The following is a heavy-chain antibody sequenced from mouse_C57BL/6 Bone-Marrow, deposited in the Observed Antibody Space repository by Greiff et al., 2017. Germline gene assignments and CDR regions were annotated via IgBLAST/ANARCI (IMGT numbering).Heavy chain of an antibody. D-gene: IGHD4-1*01. V-gene: IGHV1-55*01. J-gene: IGHJ2*01. CDR2: IYPGSGST. CDR3: ARSLTVDY. Sequence: QVQLQQPGAELVKPGASVKLSCTASGYTFTSYWITWVKQRPGQGLEWIGEIYPGSGSTTYNAKFNSKATLTEDTSSNTAYMQLSSLTSEDSAVDYCARSLTVDYWGQGTTLTV. CDR1: GYTFTSYW.